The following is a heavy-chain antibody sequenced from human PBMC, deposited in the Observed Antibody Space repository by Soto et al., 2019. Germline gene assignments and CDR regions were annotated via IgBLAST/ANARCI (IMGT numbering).Heavy chain of an antibody. CDR1: GGSISSSTYY. CDR2: IYYSGST. J-gene: IGHJ4*02. CDR3: AREVYDYIWGSYRYFDN. Sequence: PSETLSLTCTVSGGSISSSTYYWGWIRQPPGKGLEWIGYIYYSGSTYYNPSLKSRVTISEDPSQNQFSLKLSSVTAADTAVYYCAREVYDYIWGSYRYFDNWGQGTLVTVSS. V-gene: IGHV4-39*02. D-gene: IGHD3-16*02.